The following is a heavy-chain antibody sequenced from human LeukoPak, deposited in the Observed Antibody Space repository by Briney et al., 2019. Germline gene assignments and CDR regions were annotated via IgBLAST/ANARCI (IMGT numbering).Heavy chain of an antibody. CDR2: MSGSGDRT. D-gene: IGHD1-26*01. J-gene: IGHJ4*02. CDR1: RFTFSDYY. Sequence: GGSLRLSCAASRFTFSDYYISWVRQAPGKGLEWVSAMSGSGDRTYYADSVKGRFTISRDNSKNTLYLQVNSLRAEDTAVYSCAKDRVGALLYFDSWGQGTLVTVSS. CDR3: AKDRVGALLYFDS. V-gene: IGHV3-23*01.